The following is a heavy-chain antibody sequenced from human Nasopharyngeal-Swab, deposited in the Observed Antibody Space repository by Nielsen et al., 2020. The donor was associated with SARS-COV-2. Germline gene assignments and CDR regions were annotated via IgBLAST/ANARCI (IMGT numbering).Heavy chain of an antibody. CDR1: GYTFTGYY. CDR3: AITMVRGYGMDV. V-gene: IGHV1-2*06. CDR2: VNPNSGGT. D-gene: IGHD3-10*01. Sequence: ASVKVSCKASGYTFTGYYMHWVRQAPGQGLEWMGRVNPNSGGTNYAQKFQGRVTMTRDTSISTAYMELSRLRSDDTAVYYCAITMVRGYGMDVWGQGTTVTVSS. J-gene: IGHJ6*02.